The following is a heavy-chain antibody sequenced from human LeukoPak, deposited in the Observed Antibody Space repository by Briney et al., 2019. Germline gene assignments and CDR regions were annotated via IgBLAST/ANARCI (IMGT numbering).Heavy chain of an antibody. V-gene: IGHV4-59*11. Sequence: PSETLSLTCTVSGGSISSHYWSWIRQPPGKGLEWIGYIYYSGSTNYNPSLKSRVTISVDTSKNQFSLKLSSVTAADTAVYYCARAGGGNSRAGHHYYCMDVWGKGTTVTVSS. CDR2: IYYSGST. CDR1: GGSISSHY. D-gene: IGHD4-23*01. J-gene: IGHJ6*03. CDR3: ARAGGGNSRAGHHYYCMDV.